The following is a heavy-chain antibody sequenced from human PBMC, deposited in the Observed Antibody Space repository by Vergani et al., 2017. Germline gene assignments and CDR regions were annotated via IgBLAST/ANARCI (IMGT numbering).Heavy chain of an antibody. Sequence: QVHLVESGGGVVQPGRSLRLSCVVSGFTSSYYGMHWVRPAPGKGLEWVAVISYDGTQKYYADSVKGRFTISRDNSKSTLYLQMNSLRTEDTAVYYCATKSCGTPGCQIGYFREWGQGTLGTVSS. CDR3: ATKSCGTPGCQIGYFRE. D-gene: IGHD1-1*01. CDR2: ISYDGTQK. V-gene: IGHV3-30*03. J-gene: IGHJ1*01. CDR1: GFTSSYYG.